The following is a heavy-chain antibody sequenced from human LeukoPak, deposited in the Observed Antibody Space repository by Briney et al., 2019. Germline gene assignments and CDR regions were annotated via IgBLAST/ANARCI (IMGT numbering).Heavy chain of an antibody. CDR3: ARGSFTMISPDY. CDR2: IYTSGST. Sequence: SETLSLTCTVSGGSISSYYWSWIRQPAGKGLEWIGRIYTSGSTNYNPSLKSRVTISVDTSKNQFSLKLSSVTAADTAVYYCARGSFTMISPDYWGQGALVTVSS. D-gene: IGHD3-22*01. J-gene: IGHJ4*02. CDR1: GGSISSYY. V-gene: IGHV4-4*07.